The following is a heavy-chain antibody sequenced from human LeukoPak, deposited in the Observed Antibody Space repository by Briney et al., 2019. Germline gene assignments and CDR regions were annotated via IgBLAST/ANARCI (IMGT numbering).Heavy chain of an antibody. CDR1: GGSISSYY. Sequence: SETLSLTCTVSGGSISSYYWSWIRQPPGKGLEWIGYIYYSGTTDYNPSLKSRVTISVDTSNNQFSLKVSSVTAAGTAVYYCARSSGAYRSFDYWGQGTLVPVSS. CDR3: ARSSGAYRSFDY. V-gene: IGHV4-59*01. D-gene: IGHD1-26*01. J-gene: IGHJ4*02. CDR2: IYYSGTT.